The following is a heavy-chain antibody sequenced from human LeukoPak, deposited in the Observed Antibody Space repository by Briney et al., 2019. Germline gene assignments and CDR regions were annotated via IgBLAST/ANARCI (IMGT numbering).Heavy chain of an antibody. J-gene: IGHJ4*02. CDR3: ASGYLGRAGTTDRLDY. V-gene: IGHV1-18*01. D-gene: IGHD4-17*01. CDR1: GYTFTNYG. CDR2: ISTYNGDT. Sequence: ASVKVSCKASGYTFTNYGINWVRQAPGQGLEWMGWISTYNGDTNYAQKVQGRVTMTTDTSTSTAYMELRSLRSDDTAVYYCASGYLGRAGTTDRLDYWGRGTLVTVSS.